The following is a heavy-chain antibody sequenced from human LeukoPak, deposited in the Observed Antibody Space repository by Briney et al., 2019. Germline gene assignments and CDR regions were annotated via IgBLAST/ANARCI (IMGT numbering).Heavy chain of an antibody. J-gene: IGHJ6*03. Sequence: ASVKVSCKASGYTFTDYDINWVRQATGQGLEWMGWMNPNRGNTGYAQKFQGRVTITRNTSISKAYMELSSLRSEDTAVYYCARGTVGYSYGFSWAYYYYYNYMDVWGKGTTVTVSS. CDR3: ARGTVGYSYGFSWAYYYYYNYMDV. V-gene: IGHV1-8*03. CDR1: GYTFTDYD. D-gene: IGHD5-18*01. CDR2: MNPNRGNT.